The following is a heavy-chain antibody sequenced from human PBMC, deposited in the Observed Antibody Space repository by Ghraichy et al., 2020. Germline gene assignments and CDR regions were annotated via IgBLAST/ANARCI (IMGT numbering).Heavy chain of an antibody. CDR2: INHSGST. Sequence: SETLSLTCAVYGGSFSGYYWSWIRQPPGKGLEWIGEINHSGSTNYNPSLKSRVTISVDTSKNQFSLKVSSVTPADRPVYYCARGHWNGGQDSYYGLDVWGPGSTVTVSS. J-gene: IGHJ6*02. CDR3: ARGHWNGGQDSYYGLDV. CDR1: GGSFSGYY. V-gene: IGHV4-34*01. D-gene: IGHD1-1*01.